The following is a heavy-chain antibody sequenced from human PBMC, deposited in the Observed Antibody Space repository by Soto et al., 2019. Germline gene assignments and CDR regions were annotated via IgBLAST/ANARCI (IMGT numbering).Heavy chain of an antibody. J-gene: IGHJ6*02. CDR1: GFTFRDYY. D-gene: IGHD4-4*01. CDR2: ISSSGSTP. CDR3: ARTVTTYYYYAMDV. Sequence: QVQLVESGGGLVKPGGSLRLSCAASGFTFRDYYMSWIRQAPGKGLERVSYISSSGSTPYYADSVKGRFTISRDNAHSSLYLQMNSLRAEDSAVYYCARTVTTYYYYAMDVWARGPRSPSL. V-gene: IGHV3-11*01.